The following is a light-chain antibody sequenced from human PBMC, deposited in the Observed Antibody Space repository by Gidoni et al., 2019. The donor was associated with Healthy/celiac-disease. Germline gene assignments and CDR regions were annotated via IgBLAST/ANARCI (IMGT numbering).Light chain of an antibody. CDR2: DVS. CDR1: SSDVGGYNY. J-gene: IGLJ2*01. Sequence: QSALTQPASVSGSPGQSISISCTGTSSDVGGYNYVSLYQQHPGKAPKLMIYDVSNRPSGVSNRFSGSKSGNTASLTISGLQAEDEADYCCSSYTSSVVFGGGTKLTVL. V-gene: IGLV2-14*03. CDR3: SSYTSSVV.